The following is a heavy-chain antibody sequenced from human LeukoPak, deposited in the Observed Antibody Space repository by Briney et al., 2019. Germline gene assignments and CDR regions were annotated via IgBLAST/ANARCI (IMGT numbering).Heavy chain of an antibody. J-gene: IGHJ1*01. CDR2: IRFTGSYI. CDR3: ARDHDRHVDWLSYFQY. Sequence: GGSLRLSCAASGFTFSSYSMNWVRQAPGRGLEWVSSIRFTGSYIYYADSVKGRFTISRDDAKNLLSLQMISLRVEDTAVYYCARDHDRHVDWLSYFQYWGQGTLVAVSS. V-gene: IGHV3-21*01. D-gene: IGHD3-9*01. CDR1: GFTFSSYS.